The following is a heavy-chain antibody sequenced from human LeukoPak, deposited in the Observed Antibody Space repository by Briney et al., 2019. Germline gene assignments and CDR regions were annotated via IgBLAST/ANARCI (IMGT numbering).Heavy chain of an antibody. D-gene: IGHD5-24*01. CDR2: ISSSSSYI. J-gene: IGHJ4*02. V-gene: IGHV3-21*01. Sequence: PGGSLRLSCAASGFTFSSYSMNWVRQAPGNGLDLVSSISSSSSYIYYADSVKGRFTISRDNAKNSLYLQMNSLRAEDTAVYYCARVEMATITDYWGQGTLVTVSS. CDR3: ARVEMATITDY. CDR1: GFTFSSYS.